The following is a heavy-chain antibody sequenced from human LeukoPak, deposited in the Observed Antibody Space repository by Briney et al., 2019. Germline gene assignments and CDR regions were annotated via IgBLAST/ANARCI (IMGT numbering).Heavy chain of an antibody. CDR1: GYSFTSYW. CDR2: IYPGDSDT. V-gene: IGHV5-51*01. J-gene: IGHJ6*02. Sequence: PGESLKISCKGSGYSFTSYWIGWVRQMPGKGLEWMGIIYPGDSDTRYSPSFQGQVTISADKSISAAYLQWSSLKASDTAMYYCARHHVKGYDILTGPPWYYLYYGMDVWGQGTTVTVSS. CDR3: ARHHVKGYDILTGPPWYYLYYGMDV. D-gene: IGHD3-9*01.